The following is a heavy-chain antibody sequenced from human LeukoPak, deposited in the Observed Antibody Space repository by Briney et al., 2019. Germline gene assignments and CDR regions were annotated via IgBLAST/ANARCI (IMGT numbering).Heavy chain of an antibody. CDR3: ARGSGWTDY. V-gene: IGHV3-7*01. D-gene: IGHD6-19*01. J-gene: IGHJ4*02. CDR1: GFRFSTYW. CDR2: IKEDGSDK. Sequence: GGSLRLSCGVSGFRFSTYWMTWVRQAPGKGLEGVANIKEDGSDKYYVDSVKGRFTISRDNAKNSVYLQMNSLRAEDTAVYYCARGSGWTDYWGQGTLVTVSS.